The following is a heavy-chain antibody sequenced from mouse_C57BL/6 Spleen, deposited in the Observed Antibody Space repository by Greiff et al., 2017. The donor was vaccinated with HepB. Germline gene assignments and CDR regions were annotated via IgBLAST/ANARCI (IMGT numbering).Heavy chain of an antibody. D-gene: IGHD1-1*01. V-gene: IGHV10-3*01. Sequence: EVQGVESGGGLVQPKGSLKLSCAASGFTFNTYAMHWVRQAPGKGLEWVARIRSKSSNYATYYADSVKDRFTISRDDSQSMLYLQMNNLKTEDTAMYYCVRDMDYYGSSWYFDVWGTGTTVTVSS. CDR2: IRSKSSNYAT. J-gene: IGHJ1*03. CDR1: GFTFNTYA. CDR3: VRDMDYYGSSWYFDV.